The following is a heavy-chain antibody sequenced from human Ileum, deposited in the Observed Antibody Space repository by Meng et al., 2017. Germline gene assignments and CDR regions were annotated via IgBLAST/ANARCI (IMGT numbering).Heavy chain of an antibody. J-gene: IGHJ4*02. CDR1: GDSISSSNW. V-gene: IGHV4-4*02. CDR3: ATNKNKKIDY. D-gene: IGHD2/OR15-2a*01. CDR2: IFHTGST. Sequence: VQLQESGPGLVEPSGTLSLTCVVSGDSISSSNWWNWVRQPPGKGLEWIGEIFHTGSTNYNPSLKSRVTISADKSKNQFSLNLSSVTAADTAVYYCATNKNKKIDYWGQGTLVTASS.